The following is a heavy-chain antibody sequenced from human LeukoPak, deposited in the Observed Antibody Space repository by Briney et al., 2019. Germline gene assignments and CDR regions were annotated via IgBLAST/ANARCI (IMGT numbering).Heavy chain of an antibody. J-gene: IGHJ5*02. CDR2: IKQDGSEK. Sequence: GSLRLSCAASGFTFSSYLMSLVRQAPGKGLEGVANIKQDGSEKYYVDSVKGRLTISRDNAKNSLYLQMNSLRADDTAVYYCARASIVGATSWFDPWGQGTLVTVSS. V-gene: IGHV3-7*01. CDR3: ARASIVGATSWFDP. CDR1: GFTFSSYL. D-gene: IGHD1-26*01.